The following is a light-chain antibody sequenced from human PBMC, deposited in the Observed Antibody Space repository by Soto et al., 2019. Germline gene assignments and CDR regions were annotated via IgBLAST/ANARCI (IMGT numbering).Light chain of an antibody. V-gene: IGLV2-23*03. CDR1: SSDVGSSNL. Sequence: QSALTQPASVSGSPGESITISCTGTSSDVGSSNLVSWYQHHPGKAPKLMIYEGINRPSGVSNRFSGSKSGNMASLRISGLLTEDEADYYCCSYAGSSTFYVFGTGTKLTVL. CDR3: CSYAGSSTFYV. CDR2: EGI. J-gene: IGLJ1*01.